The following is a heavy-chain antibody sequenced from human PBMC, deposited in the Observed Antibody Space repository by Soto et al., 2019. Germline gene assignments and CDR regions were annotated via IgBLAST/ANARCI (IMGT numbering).Heavy chain of an antibody. CDR1: GYTFTSYA. CDR2: INAGNGNT. V-gene: IGHV1-3*01. J-gene: IGHJ3*02. CDR3: ARDEGSGWYDAFDI. Sequence: ASVKVSCKASGYTFTSYAMHWVRQAPGQRLEWMGWINAGNGNTKYSQKFQGRVTITRDTSASTAYMELSSLRSEDTAVYYCARDEGSGWYDAFDIWGQGTMVTVSS. D-gene: IGHD6-19*01.